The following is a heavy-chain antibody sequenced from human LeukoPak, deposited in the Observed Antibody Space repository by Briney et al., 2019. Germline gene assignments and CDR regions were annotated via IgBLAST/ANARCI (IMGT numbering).Heavy chain of an antibody. Sequence: PGGSLRLSCAASGFTFSSYEMNWVRQAPGKGLEWVSYISSSGSTIYYADSVKGRFTISRDNAKNSLYLQMNSLRAEDTAVYYCARGFPGYCSGGSCYPTWFDPWGQGTLVTVS. J-gene: IGHJ5*02. V-gene: IGHV3-48*03. CDR3: ARGFPGYCSGGSCYPTWFDP. D-gene: IGHD2-15*01. CDR2: ISSSGSTI. CDR1: GFTFSSYE.